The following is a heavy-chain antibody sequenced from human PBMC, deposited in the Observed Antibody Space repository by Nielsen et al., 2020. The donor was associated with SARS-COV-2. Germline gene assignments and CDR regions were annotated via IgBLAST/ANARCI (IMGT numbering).Heavy chain of an antibody. CDR1: GFTFTSHA. V-gene: IGHV3-23*01. D-gene: IGHD1-26*01. CDR2: IRGSGEKT. Sequence: GGSLRLSCAASGFTFTSHAMTWVRQAPAKGLEWVSGIRGSGEKTYYADSVKGRFTISRDNSKNTLHLQMNSLRVEDTAVYFCARFGRIVDVGGGATFPYVFDVWGQGTMVTVSS. J-gene: IGHJ3*01. CDR3: ARFGRIVDVGGGATFPYVFDV.